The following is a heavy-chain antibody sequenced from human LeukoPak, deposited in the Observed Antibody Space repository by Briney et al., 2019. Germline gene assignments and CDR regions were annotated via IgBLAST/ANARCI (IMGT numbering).Heavy chain of an antibody. Sequence: PGRSLRLSCAASGFTFHDYAMHWVRQAPGKGREWVSGISWNSGIIGYADSVKGRFTTSRDNAKNSLDLQMNSLRPEDTALYYCTKDSVAMVTTSDYWGQGTLVTVSS. V-gene: IGHV3-9*01. J-gene: IGHJ4*02. CDR3: TKDSVAMVTTSDY. CDR1: GFTFHDYA. CDR2: ISWNSGII. D-gene: IGHD5-18*01.